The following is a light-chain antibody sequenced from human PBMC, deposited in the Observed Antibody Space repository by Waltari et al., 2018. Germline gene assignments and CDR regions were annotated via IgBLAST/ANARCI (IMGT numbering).Light chain of an antibody. J-gene: IGLJ2*01. V-gene: IGLV2-14*03. Sequence: QSALTQPASVSGSPGQSITISCTGTSSDVGGYHYVSWYQQNPGKAPKLMIYDVSQRAAGVANRCSGAKSGNTASLTISGLQAEDEADYYCSSYTSSSTLVVFGGGTKLTVL. CDR1: SSDVGGYHY. CDR3: SSYTSSSTLVV. CDR2: DVS.